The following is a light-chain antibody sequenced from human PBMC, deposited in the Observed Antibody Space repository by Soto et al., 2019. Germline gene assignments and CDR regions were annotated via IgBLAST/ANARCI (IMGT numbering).Light chain of an antibody. J-gene: IGLJ2*01. CDR1: SSNIGINY. CDR2: RNN. V-gene: IGLV1-47*01. Sequence: QLVLTQPPSASGTPGQRVTISCSGSSSNIGINYVYWYQQLPGTAPKLLINRNNQRPSGVPDRFSGSKSGTSASLAISGLRSEDEVDYYCAAWDDSRSGPSVFGGGTKLTVL. CDR3: AAWDDSRSGPSV.